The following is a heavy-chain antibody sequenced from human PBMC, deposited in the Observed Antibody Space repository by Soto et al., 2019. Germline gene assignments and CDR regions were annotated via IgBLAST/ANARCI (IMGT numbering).Heavy chain of an antibody. CDR2: ILYDGSKK. Sequence: GGSLRLSCAASGFTFSSYGMHWVRQSPGKGLEWVAVILYDGSKKYYADSVKGRFTISRDNSKNTLYLQMSSLRAEDTALYYCVKDGSSGWPYFDDMDVWGQGTTVTVSS. D-gene: IGHD6-19*01. CDR1: GFTFSSYG. V-gene: IGHV3-30*18. J-gene: IGHJ6*02. CDR3: VKDGSSGWPYFDDMDV.